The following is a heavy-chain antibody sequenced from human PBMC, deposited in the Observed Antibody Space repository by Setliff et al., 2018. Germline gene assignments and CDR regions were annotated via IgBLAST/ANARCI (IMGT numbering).Heavy chain of an antibody. CDR3: ARMGRGYSYGYILYYFDY. Sequence: KPSETLSLTCAVYGGSFSTYYWIWIRQPPGKGLEWIGEINHSGSTNYNPSLKSRVTISVDTSKNQFSLKLSSVTAADTAVYYCARMGRGYSYGYILYYFDYWGQGTLVTVSS. D-gene: IGHD5-18*01. J-gene: IGHJ4*02. V-gene: IGHV4-34*01. CDR2: INHSGST. CDR1: GGSFSTYY.